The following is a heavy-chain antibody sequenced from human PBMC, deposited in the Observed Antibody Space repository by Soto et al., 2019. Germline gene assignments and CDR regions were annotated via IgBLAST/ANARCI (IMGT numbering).Heavy chain of an antibody. V-gene: IGHV3-23*01. Sequence: EVQLLESGGGLVQPGGSLRLSCAASGFTFSSYAMSWVRQAPGKGLEWVSAISGSGGSTYYTDSVKGRFTISRDNSNNPLYLQMNSLRAEDTAVYYCGKDEKGYGGNSGGWYFDLWGRGTLVTVSS. CDR2: ISGSGGST. D-gene: IGHD4-17*01. CDR3: GKDEKGYGGNSGGWYFDL. J-gene: IGHJ2*01. CDR1: GFTFSSYA.